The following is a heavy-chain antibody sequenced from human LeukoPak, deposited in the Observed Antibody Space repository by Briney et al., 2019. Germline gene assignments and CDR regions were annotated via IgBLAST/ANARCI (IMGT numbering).Heavy chain of an antibody. CDR2: IRSRGGTI. D-gene: IGHD4-23*01. CDR3: ARDFGRWFFDY. J-gene: IGHJ4*02. Sequence: GGSLRLSCAASGFTFSSYEMNWVRQAPGKGLEWVSYIRSRGGTIYYADSVGGRFTISRDNAKNSLYLQMNSLRAEDTAVYYCARDFGRWFFDYWGQGTLVTVSS. V-gene: IGHV3-48*03. CDR1: GFTFSSYE.